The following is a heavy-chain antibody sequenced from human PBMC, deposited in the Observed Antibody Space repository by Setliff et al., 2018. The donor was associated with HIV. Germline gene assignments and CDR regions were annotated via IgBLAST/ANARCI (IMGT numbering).Heavy chain of an antibody. Sequence: ASVKVSCKASGYTFTSYYMHWVRQAPGQGLEWMGIINPSGGSTSYAQKFQGRVTMTRDTSISTAYMELSRLKSDDTALYYRARGRVPTSISPMDVWGQGTTVTVSS. CDR1: GYTFTSYY. D-gene: IGHD5-12*01. CDR3: ARGRVPTSISPMDV. J-gene: IGHJ6*02. CDR2: INPSGGST. V-gene: IGHV1-46*01.